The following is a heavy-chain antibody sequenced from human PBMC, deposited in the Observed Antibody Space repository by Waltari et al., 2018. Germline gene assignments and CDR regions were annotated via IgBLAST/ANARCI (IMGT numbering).Heavy chain of an antibody. D-gene: IGHD6-19*01. V-gene: IGHV4-34*01. J-gene: IGHJ4*02. Sequence: QVQLQQWGAGLLKPSETLSLTCAVYGGSFSGYYWSCIRQPPGKGLEWIGEINHSGSTNYNPSLKSRVTISVDTSKNQFSLKLSSVTAADTAVYYCTRHGIAVAGSFDYWGQGTLVTVSS. CDR3: TRHGIAVAGSFDY. CDR1: GGSFSGYY. CDR2: INHSGST.